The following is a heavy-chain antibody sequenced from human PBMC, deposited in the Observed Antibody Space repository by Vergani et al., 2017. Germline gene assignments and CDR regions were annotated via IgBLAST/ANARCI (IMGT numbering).Heavy chain of an antibody. V-gene: IGHV2-70*04. Sequence: QVTLKESGPALVKPTQTLTLTCTLSGFSVNSHPMRVIWIRPPPGKALEWLARIDWDDDKFYDRSLKTRLTISKDTSKNQVVLRMTNMDPVETAMYYCAQILSKNGYIYDAFDIWGQGTMVIVSS. CDR3: AQILSKNGYIYDAFDI. CDR2: IDWDDDK. CDR1: GFSVNSHPMR. J-gene: IGHJ3*02. D-gene: IGHD5-24*01.